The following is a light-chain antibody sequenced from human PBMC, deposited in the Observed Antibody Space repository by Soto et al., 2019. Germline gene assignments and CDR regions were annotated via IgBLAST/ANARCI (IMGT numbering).Light chain of an antibody. V-gene: IGLV8-61*01. CDR2: NTN. CDR1: SGSVSASYY. Sequence: QAVVTQEPSFSVSPGGTVTLTCGLSSGSVSASYYPNWYQQTPGQAPRALIYNTNSRSSGVPDRFSGSILGNKAALTIMGAQADDESDYYCMLHMGSGIGAFGGGTKLTVL. CDR3: MLHMGSGIGA. J-gene: IGLJ2*01.